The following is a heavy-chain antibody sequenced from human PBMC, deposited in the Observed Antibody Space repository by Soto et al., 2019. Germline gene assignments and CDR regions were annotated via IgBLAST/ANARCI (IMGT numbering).Heavy chain of an antibody. Sequence: GGSLRLSCAASGFTFSSYGMHWVRQAPGKGLEWVAVISYDGSNKYYADSVKGRFTISRDNSKNTLYLQMNSLRAEDTAVYYCAKESGSVDTLHPDFDYWGQGTLVTVSS. CDR3: AKESGSVDTLHPDFDY. V-gene: IGHV3-30*18. D-gene: IGHD5-18*01. CDR2: ISYDGSNK. J-gene: IGHJ4*02. CDR1: GFTFSSYG.